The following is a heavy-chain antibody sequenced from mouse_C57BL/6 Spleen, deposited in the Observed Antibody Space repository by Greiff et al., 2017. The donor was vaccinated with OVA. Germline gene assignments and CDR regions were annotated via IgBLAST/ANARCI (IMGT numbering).Heavy chain of an antibody. CDR2: IDPENGDT. CDR1: GFNIKDDY. CDR3: TCSYYYGSSPYWYFDV. Sequence: EVKLMESGAELVRPGASVKLSCTASGFNIKDDYMHWVKQRPEQGLEWIGWIDPENGDTEYASKFQGKATITADTSSNTAYLQLSSLTSEDTAVYYCTCSYYYGSSPYWYFDVWGTGTTVTVSS. D-gene: IGHD1-1*01. J-gene: IGHJ1*03. V-gene: IGHV14-4*01.